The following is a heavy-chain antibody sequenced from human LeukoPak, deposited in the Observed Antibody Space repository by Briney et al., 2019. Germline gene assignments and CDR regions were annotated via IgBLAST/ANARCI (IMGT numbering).Heavy chain of an antibody. Sequence: AVNVSCLACVGTFSNYAISWVRQAAAQGREWVGGIIHIFGTANYAQKFQGRVTITADDSTSTAYMELSSLRSEDTAVYYGARAPGLGYCSSTSCPLGYWGQGTLVTVSS. CDR3: ARAPGLGYCSSTSCPLGY. CDR2: IIHIFGTA. J-gene: IGHJ4*02. D-gene: IGHD2-2*01. V-gene: IGHV1-69*13. CDR1: VGTFSNYA.